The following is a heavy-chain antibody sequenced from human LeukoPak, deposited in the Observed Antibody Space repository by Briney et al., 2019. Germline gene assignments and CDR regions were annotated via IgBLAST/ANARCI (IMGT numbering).Heavy chain of an antibody. CDR1: GGSINSYY. V-gene: IGHV4-59*01. Sequence: EASETLSLTCTISGGSINSYYWSWIRQPPGKGLEWIGHMYYSGGTNYNPSLKSRVTISVDTSKNQFSLKLSSVTAADTAVYYCTRRCKDAYTLYCSDYWGQGTLVTVSS. CDR2: MYYSGGT. D-gene: IGHD5-24*01. J-gene: IGHJ4*02. CDR3: TRRCKDAYTLYCSDY.